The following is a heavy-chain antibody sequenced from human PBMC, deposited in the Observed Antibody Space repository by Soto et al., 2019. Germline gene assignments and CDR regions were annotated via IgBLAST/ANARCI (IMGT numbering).Heavy chain of an antibody. J-gene: IGHJ6*02. CDR1: GYSFTSYW. D-gene: IGHD5-18*01. V-gene: IGHV5-51*01. CDR2: IYPGDSDT. CDR3: ASHPLQLWSWARYYGMDV. Sequence: EVQLVQSGAEVKKPGESLKISCKGSGYSFTSYWIGWLRQMPGKGLEWMGIIYPGDSDTRYSPSFQGQVTISADKSIRTAYLQWSSPKASDTAMYYCASHPLQLWSWARYYGMDVWGQGTTVTVSS.